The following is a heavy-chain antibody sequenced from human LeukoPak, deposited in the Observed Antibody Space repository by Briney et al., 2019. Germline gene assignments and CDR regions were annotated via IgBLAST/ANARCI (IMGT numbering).Heavy chain of an antibody. J-gene: IGHJ6*02. CDR2: ISAYNGNT. CDR3: ARGRQYYDILTGYRNYYYYGMDV. V-gene: IGHV1-18*01. D-gene: IGHD3-9*01. Sequence: GASVKVSCKAYGYTFTSYGISWVRQAPGQGLEWMGWISAYNGNTNYAQKLQGRVTMTTDTSTSTAYMELRSLRSGDTAVYYCARGRQYYDILTGYRNYYYYGMDVWGQGTTVTVSS. CDR1: GYTFTSYG.